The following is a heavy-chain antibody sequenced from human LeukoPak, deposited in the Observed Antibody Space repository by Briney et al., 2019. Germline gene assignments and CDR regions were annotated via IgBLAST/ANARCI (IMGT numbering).Heavy chain of an antibody. Sequence: ASVKVSCKASGYTFTSYYMHWVRETPGQRLEWMGIINPSGGSTSYAQKFQGRVTMTRDTSTSTVYMELSSLRSEDTAVYYCARAGDGYNYDYWGQGTLVTVSS. CDR1: GYTFTSYY. CDR3: ARAGDGYNYDY. J-gene: IGHJ4*02. V-gene: IGHV1-46*01. CDR2: INPSGGST. D-gene: IGHD5-24*01.